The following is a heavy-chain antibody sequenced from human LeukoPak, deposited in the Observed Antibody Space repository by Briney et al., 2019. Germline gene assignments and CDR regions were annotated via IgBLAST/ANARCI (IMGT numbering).Heavy chain of an antibody. V-gene: IGHV3-23*01. Sequence: GGSLRLSCAAPGFTFSSYAMGWVRQAPGKGLEWVSAITASGGNTYYADSVKGRFTISRDNSKNTLYLQMNSLRAEGTAVYYCAKDRVVMVYAYFDYWGQGTLVTVSS. CDR3: AKDRVVMVYAYFDY. D-gene: IGHD2-8*01. J-gene: IGHJ4*02. CDR2: ITASGGNT. CDR1: GFTFSSYA.